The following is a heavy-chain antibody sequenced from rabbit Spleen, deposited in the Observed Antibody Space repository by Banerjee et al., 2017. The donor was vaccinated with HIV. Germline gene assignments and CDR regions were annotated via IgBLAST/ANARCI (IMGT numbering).Heavy chain of an antibody. CDR2: INANNGNS. J-gene: IGHJ6*01. CDR1: GVSFIYNGV. CDR3: ARDTASSFSSYGMDL. V-gene: IGHV1S45*01. D-gene: IGHD6-1*01. Sequence: QEQLVESGGGLVKPGASLTLTCRASGVSFIYNGVMSWDRQAPGKGLEWIACINANNGNSVYANWAKGRFTCSKTSSTTVTLQMTSLTVADTATYFCARDTASSFSSYGMDLWGPGTLVTVS.